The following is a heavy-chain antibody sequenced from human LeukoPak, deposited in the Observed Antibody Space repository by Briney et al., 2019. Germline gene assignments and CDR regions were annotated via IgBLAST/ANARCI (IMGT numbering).Heavy chain of an antibody. CDR2: IYYSGST. CDR3: ARLFEGYYFDY. Sequence: SETLSLTCTVSGGSISSSSYYWGWIRQPSGKGLEWIGSIYYSGSTYYNPSLKSRVTISVDTSKNQFSLKLSSMTAADTAVYYGARLFEGYYFDYWGQGTLLTVSS. J-gene: IGHJ4*02. V-gene: IGHV4-39*01. CDR1: GGSISSSSYY.